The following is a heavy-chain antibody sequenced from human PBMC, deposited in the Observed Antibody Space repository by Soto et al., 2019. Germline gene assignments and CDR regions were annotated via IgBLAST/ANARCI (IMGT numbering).Heavy chain of an antibody. J-gene: IGHJ4*02. CDR3: ARDRSRKDNWNYGHY. Sequence: QVQLVQSGAEVKKPGSSVKVSCKASGGTFSSYAISWVRQAPGQGLEWMGGIIPIFGTANYAQKFQGRVTITADESTITAYMELSSLRSEDTAVYYCARDRSRKDNWNYGHYWGQGTLVTVSS. V-gene: IGHV1-69*12. D-gene: IGHD1-7*01. CDR2: IIPIFGTA. CDR1: GGTFSSYA.